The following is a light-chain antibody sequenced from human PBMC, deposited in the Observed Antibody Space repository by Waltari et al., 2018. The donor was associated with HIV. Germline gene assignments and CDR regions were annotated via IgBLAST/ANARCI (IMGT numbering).Light chain of an antibody. CDR2: EVS. CDR1: SSDVGGYNY. CDR3: ASYAGSTNV. V-gene: IGLV2-8*01. J-gene: IGLJ1*01. Sequence: QSALTQPPSASGSPGQSVTIPCTGTSSDVGGYNYVSWYQLHPGKAPKLRIYEVSKRPSGVPDRFSGSKSGNTASLTVSGLQSEDEADYFCASYAGSTNVFGTGTKVTVL.